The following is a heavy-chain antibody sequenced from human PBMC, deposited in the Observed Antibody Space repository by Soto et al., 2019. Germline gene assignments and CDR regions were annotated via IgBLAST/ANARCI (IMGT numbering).Heavy chain of an antibody. Sequence: PGGSLRLSCAASGFTVSSNYMSWVRQAPGKGLEWVSVIYSGGSTYYADSVKGRFTISRDNSKNTLYLQMNSLRAEDTAVYYCARHDYYDSSGSSYYGMDVWGQGTTVTVS. CDR3: ARHDYYDSSGSSYYGMDV. CDR2: IYSGGST. D-gene: IGHD3-22*01. V-gene: IGHV3-66*04. J-gene: IGHJ6*02. CDR1: GFTVSSNY.